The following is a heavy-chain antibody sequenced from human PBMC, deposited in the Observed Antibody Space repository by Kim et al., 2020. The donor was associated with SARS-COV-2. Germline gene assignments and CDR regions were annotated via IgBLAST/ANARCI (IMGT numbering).Heavy chain of an antibody. Sequence: SETLSLTCTVSGASISNFRWSWIRQPPGKGLEWVGYISHTGTTQYNPSLKTRIIISADTSKNQISLKLNSVTAADTAVYYCVRDKGVDPVTRFDYWGQGSLVTVSS. V-gene: IGHV4-59*13. CDR2: ISHTGTT. CDR3: VRDKGVDPVTRFDY. CDR1: GASISNFR. J-gene: IGHJ4*02. D-gene: IGHD4-17*01.